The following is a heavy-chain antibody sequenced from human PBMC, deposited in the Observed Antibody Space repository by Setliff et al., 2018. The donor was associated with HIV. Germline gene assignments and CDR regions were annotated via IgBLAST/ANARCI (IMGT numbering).Heavy chain of an antibody. CDR3: TKAMGSSWWEALHY. CDR2: ISWDGGST. V-gene: IGHV3-43*01. J-gene: IGHJ4*02. D-gene: IGHD6-13*01. CDR1: GFTFDDYA. Sequence: GGSLRLSCAASGFTFDDYAIHWVRQAPGKGLEWVSLISWDGGSTSYADSVKGRFTISRDNSKTSLYLQMNSLRTEDTALYYCTKAMGSSWWEALHYWGQGTLVTSPQ.